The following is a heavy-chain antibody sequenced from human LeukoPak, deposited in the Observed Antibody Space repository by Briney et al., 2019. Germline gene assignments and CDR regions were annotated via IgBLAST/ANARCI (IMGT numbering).Heavy chain of an antibody. J-gene: IGHJ4*02. CDR1: GFTFSSYA. CDR3: ARARGVLSVAFQFCSGDSCYLDY. V-gene: IGHV3-30-3*01. D-gene: IGHD3-10*01. Sequence: GRSLRLSCAASGFTFSSYAMHWVRQAPGKGLEWVAVISYDGSNKYYADSVKGRFTISRDNSKNTMYLQMNSLRAEDTAVYYCARARGVLSVAFQFCSGDSCYLDYWGQGTLVTVSS. CDR2: ISYDGSNK.